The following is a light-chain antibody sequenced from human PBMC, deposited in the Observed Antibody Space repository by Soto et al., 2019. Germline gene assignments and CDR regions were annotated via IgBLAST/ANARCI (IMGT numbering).Light chain of an antibody. CDR1: SSNMGTNT. J-gene: IGLJ1*01. V-gene: IGLV1-44*01. CDR2: VND. CDR3: VAWDDSLNGHV. Sequence: QSVLTQPPSASGTPGQRITISCPGGSSNMGTNTVSWYQQVPGTAPQVLIYVNDQRPSGVPDRFSGSNSDTSASLAISGLQPEDEAEYYCVAWDDSLNGHVFGTGTKVTV.